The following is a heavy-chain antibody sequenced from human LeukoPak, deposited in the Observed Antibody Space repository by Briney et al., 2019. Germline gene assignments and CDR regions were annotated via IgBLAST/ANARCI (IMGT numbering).Heavy chain of an antibody. V-gene: IGHV3-21*01. Sequence: GGPLSLSCAASGFPFSSYTMNWVRQAPGKGLEWVSSIAGSSGYISYADSVKGRFTISRDNARKSLYLQMTSLTAEDTAVYYCARDRGAYCGGDCYLGFDYWGRGTLVTVSS. CDR2: IAGSSGYI. CDR1: GFPFSSYT. J-gene: IGHJ4*01. CDR3: ARDRGAYCGGDCYLGFDY. D-gene: IGHD2-21*02.